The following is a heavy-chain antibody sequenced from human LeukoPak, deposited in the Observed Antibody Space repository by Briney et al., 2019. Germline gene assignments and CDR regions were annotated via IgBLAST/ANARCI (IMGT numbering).Heavy chain of an antibody. CDR1: GGSISSYY. V-gene: IGHV4-59*08. CDR3: ASTPAYDSSGYYYVSPLYYFDY. D-gene: IGHD3-22*01. Sequence: SETLSLTCTVSGGSISSYYWSWIRQPPGKGLEWIGYIYYSGSTNDNPSLKSRVTISVDTSKNQFSLKLSSVTAADTAVYYCASTPAYDSSGYYYVSPLYYFDYWGQGTLDTVSS. J-gene: IGHJ4*02. CDR2: IYYSGST.